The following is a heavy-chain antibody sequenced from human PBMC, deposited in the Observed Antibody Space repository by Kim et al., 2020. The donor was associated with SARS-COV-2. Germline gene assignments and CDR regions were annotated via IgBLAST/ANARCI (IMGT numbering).Heavy chain of an antibody. J-gene: IGHJ4*02. D-gene: IGHD6-19*01. CDR3: ASSSGWYLCDY. Sequence: GGSLRLSCAASGFTVSSNYMSWVRQAPGKGLEWVSIIYSGGSTYYTDSAKGRFTISRDNSKNTLYLQMNTLRAEDTAVYYCASSSGWYLCDYWGQGTLVTVSS. V-gene: IGHV3-66*01. CDR2: IYSGGST. CDR1: GFTVSSNY.